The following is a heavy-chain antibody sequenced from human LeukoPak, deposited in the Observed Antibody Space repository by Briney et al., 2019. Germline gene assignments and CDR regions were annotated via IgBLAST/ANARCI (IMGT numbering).Heavy chain of an antibody. CDR2: ICGGGGTS. CDR3: AKNRGATYNYYMDL. V-gene: IGHV3-23*01. J-gene: IGHJ6*03. CDR1: GFTFNNYA. D-gene: IGHD4/OR15-4a*01. Sequence: PGGSLRLSCAASGFTFNNYAVSWVPQAPREGRECVSFICGGGGTSYYADSVKGRFTLSRDNSKSTLYLQMNSLRTEDTAVYYCAKNRGATYNYYMDLWGNGTTVTVSS.